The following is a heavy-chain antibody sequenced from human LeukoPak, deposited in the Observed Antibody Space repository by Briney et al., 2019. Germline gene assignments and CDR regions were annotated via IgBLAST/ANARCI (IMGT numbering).Heavy chain of an antibody. V-gene: IGHV1-69*13. CDR1: GGTFSSYA. CDR2: IIPIFGTA. D-gene: IGHD6-25*01. CDR3: ARAASATYYFDY. J-gene: IGHJ4*02. Sequence: AASVKVSCEASGGTFSSYAISWVRQAPGQGLEWMGGIIPIFGTANYAQKFQGRVTITADESTSTAYMELSSLRSEDTAVYYCARAASATYYFDYWGQGTLVTVSS.